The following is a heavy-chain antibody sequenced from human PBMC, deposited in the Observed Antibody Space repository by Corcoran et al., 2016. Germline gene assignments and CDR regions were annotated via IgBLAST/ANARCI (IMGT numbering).Heavy chain of an antibody. CDR3: SRGIVGYGREG. CDR2: IRSKANNYAT. D-gene: IGHD2-21*01. J-gene: IGHJ6*02. CDR1: GFTFSDSA. V-gene: IGHV3-73*02. Sequence: EVQLVESGGDLVQPGGSLKLSCAASGFTFSDSAIHWVRQASGKGLEWVGRIRSKANNYATMFAASVRGRFTISGDESKNTAYRQMNRLEIEDTGVYDCSRGIVGYGREGWGQGTTVTV.